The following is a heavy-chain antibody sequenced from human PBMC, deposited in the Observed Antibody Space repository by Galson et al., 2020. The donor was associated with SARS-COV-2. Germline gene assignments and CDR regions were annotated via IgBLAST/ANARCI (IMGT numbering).Heavy chain of an antibody. Sequence: GGSLRLSCAASGFIFNTFAMHWVRQTPGKGQEWVAIISYDGTTKYNTDPVKGQFTISRDTSKNTLFLQINSLRPEDSAIYYCAREGPDYSSSYFDSWGRGTLVIVSS. D-gene: IGHD6-6*01. CDR2: ISYDGTTK. J-gene: IGHJ4*02. V-gene: IGHV3-30*10. CDR1: GFIFNTFA. CDR3: AREGPDYSSSYFDS.